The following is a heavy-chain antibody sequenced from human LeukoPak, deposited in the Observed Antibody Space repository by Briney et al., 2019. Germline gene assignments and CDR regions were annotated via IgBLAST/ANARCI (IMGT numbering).Heavy chain of an antibody. Sequence: GRSLRLSCAASGFTFSSYSTNWVRQAPGKGLEWVSSISPSSSYIYYGDSVKGRFTISRDNAKNSLYLQMNSLRAEDTAVYYCTRDPYGDYASDYWGQGTLVTVSS. V-gene: IGHV3-21*01. D-gene: IGHD4-17*01. J-gene: IGHJ4*02. CDR2: ISPSSSYI. CDR3: TRDPYGDYASDY. CDR1: GFTFSSYS.